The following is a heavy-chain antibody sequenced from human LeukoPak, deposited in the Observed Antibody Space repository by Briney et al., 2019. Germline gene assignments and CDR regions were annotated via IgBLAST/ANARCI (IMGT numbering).Heavy chain of an antibody. CDR2: INHSGST. CDR3: ARDNWNYFRYFDY. Sequence: SETLSLTCAVYGGSFSSYYWSWIRQPPGKGLEWIGEINHSGSTNYNPSLKSRVTISVDTSKNQFSLKVSSVTAADTAVYYCARDNWNYFRYFDYWGQGTLVTVSS. D-gene: IGHD1-7*01. V-gene: IGHV4-34*01. CDR1: GGSFSSYY. J-gene: IGHJ4*02.